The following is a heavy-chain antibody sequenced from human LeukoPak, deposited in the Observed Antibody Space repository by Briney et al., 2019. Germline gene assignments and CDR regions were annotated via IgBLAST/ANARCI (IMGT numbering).Heavy chain of an antibody. CDR1: GYSISSGYY. J-gene: IGHJ4*02. Sequence: SETLSLTCTVSGYSISSGYYWGWIRQPPGKGLEWIGSIYHSGSTYYNPSLKSRVTISVDTSKNQFSLKLSSVTAADTAVYYCARDPYCSSTSCCTPFDYWGQGTLVTVSS. CDR2: IYHSGST. CDR3: ARDPYCSSTSCCTPFDY. V-gene: IGHV4-38-2*02. D-gene: IGHD2-2*02.